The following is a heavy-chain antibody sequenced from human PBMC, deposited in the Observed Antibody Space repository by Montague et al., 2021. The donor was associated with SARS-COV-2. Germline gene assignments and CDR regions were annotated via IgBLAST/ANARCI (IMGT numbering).Heavy chain of an antibody. V-gene: IGHV3-33*01. CDR1: GFAFNVRG. Sequence: SLRLSCAASGFAFNVRGMHWVRQAPGKGLEWVAVIGHVGNDIHYGDSVKGRFTVSRDNSDNTLYLQMNSLRVEDTAVYFCARDIGGGSYFDYWGQGTLVTVSS. D-gene: IGHD3-10*01. CDR2: IGHVGNDI. CDR3: ARDIGGGSYFDY. J-gene: IGHJ4*02.